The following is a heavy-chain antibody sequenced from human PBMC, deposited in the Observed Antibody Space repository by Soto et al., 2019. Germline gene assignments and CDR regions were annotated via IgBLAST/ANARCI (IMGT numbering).Heavy chain of an antibody. CDR3: ARMSNLLDY. Sequence: LRLSCAASGFTFSNYNMNWVRQAPGKGLEWVSYISSAGSTIYYADSVRGRFTISRDNAKNSLYLQMNSLRAEDTAVYYCARMSNLLDYWGQGTLVTVSS. CDR2: ISSAGSTI. CDR1: GFTFSNYN. V-gene: IGHV3-48*01. J-gene: IGHJ4*02.